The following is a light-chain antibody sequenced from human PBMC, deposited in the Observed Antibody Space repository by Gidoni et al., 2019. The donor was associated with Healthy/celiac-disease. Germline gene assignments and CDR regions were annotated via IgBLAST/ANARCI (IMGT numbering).Light chain of an antibody. CDR3: QQYNNWQWT. CDR2: GAS. V-gene: IGKV3-15*01. J-gene: IGKJ1*01. Sequence: EIVMMQSPATLSVSPGERATLSCRASQSVSSNLAWYQQKPGQAPRLLIYGASTRATGIPARFSGSGSGTEFTLTISSLQSEDFAVYYCQQYNNWQWTFGQGTKVEIK. CDR1: QSVSSN.